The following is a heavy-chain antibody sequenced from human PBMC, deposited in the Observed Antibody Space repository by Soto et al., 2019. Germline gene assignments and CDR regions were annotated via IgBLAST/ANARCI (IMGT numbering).Heavy chain of an antibody. Sequence: SETLSLTCAVYGGSFSGYYWSWIRQPPGKGLEWIGEINHSGSTNYNPSLKSRVTISVDTSKNQFSLKLSSVTAADTAVYYCARGRVTMVRGVLDYWGQGTLVTVSS. CDR3: ARGRVTMVRGVLDY. J-gene: IGHJ4*02. CDR2: INHSGST. D-gene: IGHD3-10*01. V-gene: IGHV4-34*01. CDR1: GGSFSGYY.